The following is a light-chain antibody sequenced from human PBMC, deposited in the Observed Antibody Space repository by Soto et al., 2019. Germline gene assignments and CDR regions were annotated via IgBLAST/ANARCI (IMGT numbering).Light chain of an antibody. CDR3: QSYDATNQV. CDR2: EDN. Sequence: NFMLTQPHSVSESPGKTVIISCTRSSGSIASNYVQWYQQRPGRSPTPVIYEDNKRPSGVPDRFSGSIDSSSNSASLTISGLETEDEADYYCQSYDATNQVFGGGTKLTVL. CDR1: SGSIASNY. V-gene: IGLV6-57*01. J-gene: IGLJ3*02.